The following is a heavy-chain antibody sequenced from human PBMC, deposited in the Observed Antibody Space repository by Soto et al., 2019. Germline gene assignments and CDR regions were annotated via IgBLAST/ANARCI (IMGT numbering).Heavy chain of an antibody. CDR1: GFTFGNYA. CDR3: AKKSLGSITLHDLYYFDY. CDR2: ISGGGDAT. J-gene: IGHJ4*02. D-gene: IGHD3-16*01. Sequence: EVQLLESGGGLVQPGGSLRLSCAASGFTFGNYAFSWVRQAPGKGLEWVSVISGGGDATYYPDSVKGRFTTSRDNSKNTVYLQMNSLRAEDTAVYYCAKKSLGSITLHDLYYFDYWGQGTLVTVSA. V-gene: IGHV3-23*01.